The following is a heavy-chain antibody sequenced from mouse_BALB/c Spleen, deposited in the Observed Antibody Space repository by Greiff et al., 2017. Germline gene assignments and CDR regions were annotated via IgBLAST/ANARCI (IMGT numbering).Heavy chain of an antibody. Sequence: EVMLVESGGGLVKPGGSLKLSCAASGFTFSDYYMYWVRQTPEKRLEWVATISDGGSYTYYPDSVKGRFTISRDNAKNNLYLQMSSLKSEDTAMYYCARDGGTTTGAMDYWGQGTSVTVSS. CDR2: ISDGGSYT. CDR3: ARDGGTTTGAMDY. J-gene: IGHJ4*01. D-gene: IGHD2-14*01. V-gene: IGHV5-4*02. CDR1: GFTFSDYY.